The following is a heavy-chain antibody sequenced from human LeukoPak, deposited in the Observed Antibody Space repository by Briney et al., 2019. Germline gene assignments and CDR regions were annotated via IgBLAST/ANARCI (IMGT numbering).Heavy chain of an antibody. CDR3: ARDLYGSGSVTNGY. V-gene: IGHV1-2*02. D-gene: IGHD3-10*01. CDR2: INPNSGGT. J-gene: IGHJ4*02. Sequence: ASVKVSCKASGYTFTGYYMHWVRQAPGQGLEWMGWINPNSGGTNYAQKFQGRVTMTRDTSISTAYMELSRLRSDDTAVYYCARDLYGSGSVTNGYWGQGTLVTVSS. CDR1: GYTFTGYY.